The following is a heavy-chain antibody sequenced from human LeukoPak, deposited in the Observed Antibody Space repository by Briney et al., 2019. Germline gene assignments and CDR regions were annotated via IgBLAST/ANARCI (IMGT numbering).Heavy chain of an antibody. CDR3: ARKHTIRQHNWLDP. D-gene: IGHD2-21*01. CDR1: GGTFSSYA. J-gene: IGHJ5*02. Sequence: SVKVSCKASGGTFSSYAISWVRQAPGQGLEWMGGIIPIFGTANYAQKFQGRVTITTDESTSTAYMELSSLRSEDTAVYYCARKHTIRQHNWLDPWGQGTLVTVSS. CDR2: IIPIFGTA. V-gene: IGHV1-69*05.